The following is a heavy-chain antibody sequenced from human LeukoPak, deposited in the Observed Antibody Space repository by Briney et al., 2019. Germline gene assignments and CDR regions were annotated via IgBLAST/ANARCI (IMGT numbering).Heavy chain of an antibody. CDR2: ISYDGSNK. CDR3: ASQGGRLLRYFDWLLPY. CDR1: GFTFSSYA. D-gene: IGHD3-9*01. V-gene: IGHV3-30*04. J-gene: IGHJ4*02. Sequence: PGGSLRLSCAASGFTFSSYAMHWVRQAPGKGLEWVAVISYDGSNKYYADSVKGRFTISRDNSKNTLYLQMNSLRAEYTAVYYCASQGGRLLRYFDWLLPYWGQGTLVTVSS.